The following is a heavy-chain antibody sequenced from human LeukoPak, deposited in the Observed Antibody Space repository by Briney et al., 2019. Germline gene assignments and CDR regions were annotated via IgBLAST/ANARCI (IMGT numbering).Heavy chain of an antibody. CDR3: SRAKWPAAPFEY. J-gene: IGHJ4*02. CDR2: INSDGSST. CDR1: GFTLSSYW. D-gene: IGHD2-2*01. Sequence: GGAPRVSCAASGFTLSSYWMHWVPPAPGKGLVWVSRINSDGSSTSYADSVKGRFTISRDNAKNTLYLQMNSLRAEDTGVYYCSRAKWPAAPFEYWGEGTLVTVSS. V-gene: IGHV3-74*01.